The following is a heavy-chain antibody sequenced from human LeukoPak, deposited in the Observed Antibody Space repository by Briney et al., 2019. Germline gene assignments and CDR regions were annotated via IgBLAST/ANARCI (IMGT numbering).Heavy chain of an antibody. Sequence: GGSLRLSCAASGFTFSSYTMNWVRQAPGKGLEWVSSIILSSSYIYYADSVKGRFTISRDNAKNSLYLRMNSLRAEDTAVYYCARDPADTATNYYHYMDVWGKGTTVTVSS. CDR2: IILSSSYI. V-gene: IGHV3-21*01. CDR3: ARDPADTATNYYHYMDV. J-gene: IGHJ6*03. D-gene: IGHD5-18*01. CDR1: GFTFSSYT.